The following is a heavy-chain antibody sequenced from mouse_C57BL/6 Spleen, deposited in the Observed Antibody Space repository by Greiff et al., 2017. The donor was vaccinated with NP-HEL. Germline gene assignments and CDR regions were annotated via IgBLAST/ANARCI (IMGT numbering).Heavy chain of an antibody. CDR3: ARHYDYVLYFDY. Sequence: QVQLQQSGAELVKPGASVKISCKASGYAFSSYWMNWVKQRPGKGLEWIGQIYPGDGDTNYNGKFKGKATLTADKSSSTAYMQLSSLTSEDSAVYFCARHYDYVLYFDYWGQGTTLTVSS. D-gene: IGHD2-4*01. J-gene: IGHJ2*01. CDR1: GYAFSSYW. V-gene: IGHV1-80*01. CDR2: IYPGDGDT.